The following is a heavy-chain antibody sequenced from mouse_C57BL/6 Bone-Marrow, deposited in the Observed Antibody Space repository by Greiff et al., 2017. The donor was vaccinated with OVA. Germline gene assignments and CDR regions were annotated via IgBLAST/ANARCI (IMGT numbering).Heavy chain of an antibody. CDR2: ISSGGSYT. D-gene: IGHD1-1*01. CDR1: GFTFSSYG. V-gene: IGHV5-6*01. CDR3: ARHAPIRYYCSSLFAY. J-gene: IGHJ3*01. Sequence: EVQLVESGGDLVKPGGSLKLSCAASGFTFSSYGMSWVRQTPDKRLEWVATISSGGSYTYYPDSVQGRFTISRDNAKNTLYRQMSSLKSEDTAMYYCARHAPIRYYCSSLFAYWGQGTLVTVSA.